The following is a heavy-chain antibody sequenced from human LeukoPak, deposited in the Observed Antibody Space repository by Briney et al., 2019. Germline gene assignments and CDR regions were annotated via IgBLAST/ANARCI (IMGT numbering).Heavy chain of an antibody. Sequence: SVKVSCKASGGTFSSYAISWVRQAPGQGLEWMGGIIPIFGTANYAQKFQGRVTITADESTSTAYMELSSPRSEDTAVYYCASDRYCSSTSCRTHLFGYYYGMDVWGQGTTVTVSS. CDR1: GGTFSSYA. D-gene: IGHD2-2*01. CDR2: IIPIFGTA. J-gene: IGHJ6*02. V-gene: IGHV1-69*13. CDR3: ASDRYCSSTSCRTHLFGYYYGMDV.